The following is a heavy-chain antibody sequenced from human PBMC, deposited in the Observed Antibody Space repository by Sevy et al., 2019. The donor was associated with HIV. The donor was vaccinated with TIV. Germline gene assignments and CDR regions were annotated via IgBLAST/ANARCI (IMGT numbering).Heavy chain of an antibody. CDR2: ISSGGSTI. V-gene: IGHV3-11*01. J-gene: IGHJ3*02. D-gene: IGHD1-1*01. Sequence: GGSLRLSCAASGFTFSDYYMSWIRQAPGKGLEWVSYISSGGSTIYYADSVKGRFAISRDNAKNSLYLQMNSLRAEDTAVYYCARDMSAYTRNWNHEDSDAFDIRGQGTSVTVSS. CDR1: GFTFSDYY. CDR3: ARDMSAYTRNWNHEDSDAFDI.